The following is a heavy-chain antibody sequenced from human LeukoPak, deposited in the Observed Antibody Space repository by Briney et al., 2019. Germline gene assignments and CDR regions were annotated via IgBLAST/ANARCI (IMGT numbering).Heavy chain of an antibody. CDR3: ARDDFNGR. J-gene: IGHJ4*02. CDR1: GFTFSTYP. CDR2: IYSGGST. V-gene: IGHV3-66*01. Sequence: GGSLRLSCAASGFTFSTYPMNWVRQAPGKGLEWVSVIYSGGSTYYADSVKGRFTISRDNSKNTLYLQMNSLRAEDTAVYYCARDDFNGRWGQGTLVTVSS. D-gene: IGHD3/OR15-3a*01.